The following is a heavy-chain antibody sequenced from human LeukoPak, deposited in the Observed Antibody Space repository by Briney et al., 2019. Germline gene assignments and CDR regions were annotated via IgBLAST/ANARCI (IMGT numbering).Heavy chain of an antibody. CDR1: GFTFSSYS. D-gene: IGHD2/OR15-2a*01. CDR3: AGLLPPFDP. CDR2: ISSSSSYI. J-gene: IGHJ5*02. V-gene: IGHV3-21*01. Sequence: GGSLRLSCAASGFTFSSYSMNWVRQAPGKGLEWVSSISSSSSYICYADSVKGRFTISRDNAKNSLYLQMNSLRAEDTAVYYCAGLLPPFDPWGQGTLVTVSS.